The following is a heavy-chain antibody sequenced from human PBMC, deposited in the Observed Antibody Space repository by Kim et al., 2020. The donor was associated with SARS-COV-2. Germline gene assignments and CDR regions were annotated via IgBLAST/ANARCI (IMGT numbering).Heavy chain of an antibody. D-gene: IGHD3-22*01. CDR1: GFTFSSYE. V-gene: IGHV3-48*03. Sequence: GGSLRLSCAASGFTFSSYEMNWVRQAPGKGLEWVSYISSSGSTIYYADSVKGRFTISRDNAKNSLYLQMNSLRAEDTAVYYCARTYYYDSSGYLSGAFDIWGQGTMVTVSS. J-gene: IGHJ3*02. CDR2: ISSSGSTI. CDR3: ARTYYYDSSGYLSGAFDI.